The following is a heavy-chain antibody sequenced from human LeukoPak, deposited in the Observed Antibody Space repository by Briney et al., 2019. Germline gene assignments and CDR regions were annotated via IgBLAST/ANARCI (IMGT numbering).Heavy chain of an antibody. D-gene: IGHD3-10*01. Sequence: ASVKVSCKASGYTFTSYGISWVRQAPGQGLEWMGWISAYNGNTNYAQKLQGRVTMTTDTSTSTAYMELSSLRSEDTAVYYCAREGYYGSGSPPSLYFDHWGQGTLVTVSS. CDR3: AREGYYGSGSPPSLYFDH. CDR2: ISAYNGNT. CDR1: GYTFTSYG. V-gene: IGHV1-18*01. J-gene: IGHJ4*02.